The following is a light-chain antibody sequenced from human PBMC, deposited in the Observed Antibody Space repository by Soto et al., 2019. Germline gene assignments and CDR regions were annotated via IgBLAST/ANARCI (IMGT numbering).Light chain of an antibody. CDR3: QQAHSNLI. CDR1: QTIGYF. V-gene: IGKV1-39*01. Sequence: DIQMTQSPSSLSASVGDRVTITCRASQTIGYFLNWYQQKPGKAPKLLIYAASSLQSGVPSRFSGSGSGTDFTLTITSLQPEDVATYYCQQAHSNLIFGPGTRLDIK. CDR2: AAS. J-gene: IGKJ3*01.